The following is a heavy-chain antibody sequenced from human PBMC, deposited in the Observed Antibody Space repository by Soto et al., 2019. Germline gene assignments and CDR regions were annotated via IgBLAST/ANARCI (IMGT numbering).Heavy chain of an antibody. CDR3: ARASLGYCSGGSCYVPHYYFDY. CDR2: IYSGGST. D-gene: IGHD2-15*01. Sequence: EVQLVESGGGLVQPGGSLRLSCAASGFTVSSNYMSWVRQAPGKGLEWVSVIYSGGSTYYADSVKGRFTISRDNSKNRLYLQMNSLRAEDTAVYYCARASLGYCSGGSCYVPHYYFDYWGQGTLVTVSS. CDR1: GFTVSSNY. J-gene: IGHJ4*02. V-gene: IGHV3-66*01.